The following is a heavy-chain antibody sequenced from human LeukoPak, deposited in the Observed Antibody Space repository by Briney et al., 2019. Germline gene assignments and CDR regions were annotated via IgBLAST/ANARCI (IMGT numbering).Heavy chain of an antibody. J-gene: IGHJ4*02. CDR1: GGSFSSYY. D-gene: IGHD4-11*01. CDR2: INHSGST. V-gene: IGHV4-34*01. CDR3: ARGSWLSTVLDY. Sequence: SETLSLTCAVYGGSFSSYYWSWIRQPPGKGLEWIGEINHSGSTNCNPSLKGRVTISVDTSKNLFSLKLSSVTAADTAIYYCARGSWLSTVLDYWGQGTLVTVSS.